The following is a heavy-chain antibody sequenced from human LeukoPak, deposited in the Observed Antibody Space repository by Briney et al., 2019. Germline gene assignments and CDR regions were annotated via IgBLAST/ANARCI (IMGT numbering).Heavy chain of an antibody. Sequence: ASVKVSCKASGYTFTGYYMHWVRQAPGQGLEWMGWINPNSGGTNYAQKFQGRVTMTRDTSISTAYMELSRLRSDDTAVYYCARVMAACQDNWFDPWRQGTLVTVSS. V-gene: IGHV1-2*02. J-gene: IGHJ5*02. CDR3: ARVMAACQDNWFDP. D-gene: IGHD2-8*01. CDR1: GYTFTGYY. CDR2: INPNSGGT.